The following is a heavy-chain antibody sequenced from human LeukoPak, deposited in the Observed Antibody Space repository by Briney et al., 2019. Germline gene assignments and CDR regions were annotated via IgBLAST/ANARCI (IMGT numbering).Heavy chain of an antibody. V-gene: IGHV5-51*01. Sequence: GESLKISCKGSGYSFTNYWIGWVRQMPGKGLEYMGIIYTVDSDTRYSPSFQGQVTMSVDKTINTAYLQWTSLKASDTAMYYCARGDSGWYFDYWGHGSLVTVSS. J-gene: IGHJ4*01. CDR1: GYSFTNYW. CDR2: IYTVDSDT. D-gene: IGHD6-19*01. CDR3: ARGDSGWYFDY.